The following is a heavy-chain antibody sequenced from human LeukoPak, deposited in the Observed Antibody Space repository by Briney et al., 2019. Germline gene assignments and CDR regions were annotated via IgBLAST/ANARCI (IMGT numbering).Heavy chain of an antibody. CDR1: GGFISSGGYY. J-gene: IGHJ6*03. CDR2: IYYSGST. V-gene: IGHV4-31*03. D-gene: IGHD6-13*01. Sequence: SETLSLTCTVSGGFISSGGYYWSWIRQHPGKGLEWIGYIYYSGSTYYNPSLKSRVTISVDTSKNQFSLKLSSVTAADTAVYYCARDGYSTMDVWGKGTTVTVSS. CDR3: ARDGYSTMDV.